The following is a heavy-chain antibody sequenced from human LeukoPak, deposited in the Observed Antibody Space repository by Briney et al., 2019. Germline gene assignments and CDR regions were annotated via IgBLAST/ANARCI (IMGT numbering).Heavy chain of an antibody. D-gene: IGHD3-22*01. CDR1: GGSFSGYY. CDR3: ARDYYDSSGYYSPAFDY. Sequence: SETLSLTCAVYGGSFSGYYWSWIRQPPGKGLEWIGEINHSGSTNYNPSLKSRVTISVDTSKNQFSLKLSSVTAADTAVYYCARDYYDSSGYYSPAFDYWGQGTLVTVSS. V-gene: IGHV4-34*01. J-gene: IGHJ4*02. CDR2: INHSGST.